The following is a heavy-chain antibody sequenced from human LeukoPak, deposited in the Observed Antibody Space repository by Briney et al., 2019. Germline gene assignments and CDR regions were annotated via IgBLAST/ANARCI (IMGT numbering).Heavy chain of an antibody. D-gene: IGHD2-2*01. V-gene: IGHV4-59*01. J-gene: IGHJ4*02. CDR2: IYYSGST. Sequence: SETLSLTCTVSGGSISSYYWSWIRQPPGKGLEWIGYIYYSGSTNYNPSLKSRVTISVDTSKNQFSLKLSSVTAADTAVYYCARDLGYCSSPSCSAFDIWGQGTLVTVSS. CDR3: ARDLGYCSSPSCSAFDI. CDR1: GGSISSYY.